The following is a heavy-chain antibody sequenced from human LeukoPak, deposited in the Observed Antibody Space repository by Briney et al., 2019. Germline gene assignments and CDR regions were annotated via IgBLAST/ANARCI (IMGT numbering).Heavy chain of an antibody. V-gene: IGHV4-39*01. CDR2: IYYSGST. Sequence: PSETLSLTCTVSGGSISSSSYYWGWIRQPPGKGLEWIGSIYYSGSTYYNPSLKSRVTISVDTSKNQFSLKLSSVTAADTAVYYCARVISSSEIDYWGQGTLVTVSS. J-gene: IGHJ4*02. CDR3: ARVISSSEIDY. D-gene: IGHD6-6*01. CDR1: GGSISSSSYY.